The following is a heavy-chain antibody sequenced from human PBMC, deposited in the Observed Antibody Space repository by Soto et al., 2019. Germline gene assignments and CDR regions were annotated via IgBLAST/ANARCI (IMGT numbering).Heavy chain of an antibody. V-gene: IGHV1-2*04. CDR3: ATGLTGRYYTAGSDY. Sequence: GASVKVSCKASGYTFTGYYMHWVRQAPGQGLEWMGWINPNSGGTNYAQKFQGWVTMTRDTSISTAYMELSRLRSDDTAVYYCATGLTGRYYTAGSDYWGQGTLVTVSS. CDR2: INPNSGGT. D-gene: IGHD3-10*01. CDR1: GYTFTGYY. J-gene: IGHJ4*02.